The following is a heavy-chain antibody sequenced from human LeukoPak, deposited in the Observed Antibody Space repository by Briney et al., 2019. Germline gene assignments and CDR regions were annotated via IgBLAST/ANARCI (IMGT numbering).Heavy chain of an antibody. D-gene: IGHD3-10*01. Sequence: GGSLRLSCAASGFTFSNYWVHWVRQAPGKGLVWVSRINRDGSTTNYADSVKGRFTVSRDNAKNTLNSQMNSLRAEDTAVYYCARDRKSGESSEIDFWGQGTLVTVSS. CDR1: GFTFSNYW. CDR3: ARDRKSGESSEIDF. CDR2: INRDGSTT. V-gene: IGHV3-74*01. J-gene: IGHJ4*02.